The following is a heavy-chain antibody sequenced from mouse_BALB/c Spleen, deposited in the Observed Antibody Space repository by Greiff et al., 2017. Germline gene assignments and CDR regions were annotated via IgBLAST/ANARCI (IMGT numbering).Heavy chain of an antibody. J-gene: IGHJ3*01. CDR1: GDSITSGY. CDR3: ARGDKDYYGSRFAY. CDR2: ISYSGST. D-gene: IGHD1-1*01. V-gene: IGHV3-8*02. Sequence: EVKLQESGPSLVKPSQTLSLTCSVTGDSITSGYWNWIRKFPGNKLEYMGYISYSGSTYYNPSLKSRISITRDTSKNQYYLQLNSVTTKDTATYYCARGDKDYYGSRFAYWGQGTLVTVSA.